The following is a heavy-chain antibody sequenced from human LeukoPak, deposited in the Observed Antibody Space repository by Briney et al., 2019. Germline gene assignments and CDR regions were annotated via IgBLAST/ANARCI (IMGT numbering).Heavy chain of an antibody. J-gene: IGHJ6*03. CDR3: ARRWNYGRNYYIDV. Sequence: PSETLSVTCAVYGGSFSNYYWSWIRQTPGKGMEWIGEINDSGRTNYNPSLMSRVTVSVDTSKNQFSLRLTSVTATDTAVYYCARRWNYGRNYYIDVWGKGAAVSVSS. D-gene: IGHD1-7*01. V-gene: IGHV4-34*01. CDR2: INDSGRT. CDR1: GGSFSNYY.